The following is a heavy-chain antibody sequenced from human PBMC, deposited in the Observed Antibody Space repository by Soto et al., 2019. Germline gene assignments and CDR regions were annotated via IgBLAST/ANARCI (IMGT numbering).Heavy chain of an antibody. J-gene: IGHJ2*01. V-gene: IGHV3-30-3*01. CDR1: GFTFSSYT. D-gene: IGHD2-2*01. Sequence: QVQLVESGGGVVQPGRSLSLSCAASGFTFSSYTMHWVRQAPGKGLEWVALISYDGSNKYYADSVKGRFTISRDNSKNTLFMQMHGLRDEDTAVYYCARDSVGYCSSTSCQEWYFDLWGRGTLVTVSS. CDR2: ISYDGSNK. CDR3: ARDSVGYCSSTSCQEWYFDL.